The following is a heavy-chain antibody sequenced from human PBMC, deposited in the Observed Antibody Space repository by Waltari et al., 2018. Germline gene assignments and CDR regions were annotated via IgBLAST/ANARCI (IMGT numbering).Heavy chain of an antibody. CDR3: VRGYGGNSDADY. Sequence: EVQLVESGGGLVQPGGSLRLSCAAAGFTFDKYYMSWVRQAPGQGLEWVANIEQDGGDKYYVDSVKGRFTISRDNAKNSLYLQMNSLRAEDTAVYFCVRGYGGNSDADYWGQGTLVTVSS. CDR1: GFTFDKYY. J-gene: IGHJ4*02. V-gene: IGHV3-7*04. CDR2: IEQDGGDK. D-gene: IGHD4-17*01.